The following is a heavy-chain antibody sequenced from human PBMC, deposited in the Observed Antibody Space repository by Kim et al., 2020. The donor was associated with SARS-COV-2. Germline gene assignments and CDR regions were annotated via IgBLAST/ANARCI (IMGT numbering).Heavy chain of an antibody. V-gene: IGHV3-30*04. Sequence: GGSLRLSCAASGFTFSSYAMHWVRQAPGKGLEWVAVISYDGSNKYYADSVKGRFTIYRDNSKNTLYLQMNSLRAEDTAVYYCARGRVLFDSSSWYRGFHVYYYYYYGMDVWGQGTTVTVSS. J-gene: IGHJ6*02. CDR3: ARGRVLFDSSSWYRGFHVYYYYYYGMDV. CDR1: GFTFSSYA. D-gene: IGHD6-13*01. CDR2: ISYDGSNK.